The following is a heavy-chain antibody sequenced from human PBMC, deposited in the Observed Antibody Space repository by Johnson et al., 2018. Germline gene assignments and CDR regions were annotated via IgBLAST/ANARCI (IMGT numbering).Heavy chain of an antibody. V-gene: IGHV3-30*18. CDR1: GFTFSSYG. CDR3: TKDAGSGGYGRGAFDL. D-gene: IGHD6-19*01. Sequence: QVQLVQSGGGVVQPGKSLRLSCAASGFTFSSYGMHWVRQAPGKGLEWVAVSSSDGNNVYYVDSVKGRCTISRDNSKKTLYLEITSLRDEDRAVYYFTKDAGSGGYGRGAFDLWGQGTMVTVSS. CDR2: SSSDGNNV. J-gene: IGHJ3*01.